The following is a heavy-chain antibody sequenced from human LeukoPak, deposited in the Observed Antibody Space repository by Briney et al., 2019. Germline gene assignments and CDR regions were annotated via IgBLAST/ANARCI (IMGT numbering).Heavy chain of an antibody. CDR1: RYTFTGYY. V-gene: IGHV1-2*02. D-gene: IGHD2-15*01. CDR2: INPNSGGT. Sequence: ASVKVSCKASRYTFTGYYMHWVRQAPGQGLEWMGWINPNSGGTNYAQKFQGRVTMTRDTSISTAYMELSRLRSDDTAVYYCARFRSGVAATVDYWGQGTLVTVSS. J-gene: IGHJ4*02. CDR3: ARFRSGVAATVDY.